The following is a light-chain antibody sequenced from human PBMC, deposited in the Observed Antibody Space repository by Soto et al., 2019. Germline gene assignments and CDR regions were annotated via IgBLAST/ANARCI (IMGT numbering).Light chain of an antibody. J-gene: IGLJ1*01. CDR1: NSDVGRYNY. CDR3: SSYTTSSTHV. V-gene: IGLV2-14*01. CDR2: EVN. Sequence: QSALTQPASVSGSPGQSITISCTGTNSDVGRYNYVSWYQQHPGKAPKLMIFEVNNRPSGVSNRFSASKSGNTASLTISGLQAEDEADYYCSSYTTSSTHVFGTGTKLTVL.